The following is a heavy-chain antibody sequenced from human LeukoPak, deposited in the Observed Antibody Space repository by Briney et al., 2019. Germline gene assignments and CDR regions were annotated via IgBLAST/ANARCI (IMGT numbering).Heavy chain of an antibody. Sequence: PGRSLRLSCAASGFTFSSYGMHWVRQAPGKGLEWVAVIWYDGSNKYYVDSVKGRFTISRDNSKNTLYLQMNSLRAEDTAVYYCARNYYYDSTRLYYFDYWGQGTLVTVSS. CDR2: IWYDGSNK. CDR1: GFTFSSYG. CDR3: ARNYYYDSTRLYYFDY. J-gene: IGHJ4*02. V-gene: IGHV3-33*08. D-gene: IGHD3-22*01.